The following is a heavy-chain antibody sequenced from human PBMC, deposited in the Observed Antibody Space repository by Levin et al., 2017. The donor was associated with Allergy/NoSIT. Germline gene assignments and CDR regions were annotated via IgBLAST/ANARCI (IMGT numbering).Heavy chain of an antibody. V-gene: IGHV3-21*05. CDR3: ARDLGYSSGWFAASALYVMDV. CDR2: ISSRSGSQ. D-gene: IGHD6-19*01. CDR1: GFTFSNYA. J-gene: IGHJ6*02. Sequence: GGSLRLSCVASGFTFSNYAMNWVRQAPGKGLEWVSYISSRSGSQYYAYSLKGRFTISRDNAKNSLYLQMNSLRAEDTAVYYCARDLGYSSGWFAASALYVMDVWGQGTTVTVSS.